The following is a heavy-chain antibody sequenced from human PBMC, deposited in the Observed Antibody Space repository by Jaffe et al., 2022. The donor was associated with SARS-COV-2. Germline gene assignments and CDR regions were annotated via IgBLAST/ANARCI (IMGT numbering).Heavy chain of an antibody. CDR1: GFTFSSYA. D-gene: IGHD6-13*01. J-gene: IGHJ5*02. Sequence: QVQLVESGGGVVQPGRSLRLSCAASGFTFSSYAMHWVRQAPGKGLEWVAVISYDGSNKYYADSVKGRFTISRDNSKNTLYLQMNSLRAEDTAVYYCASLRPVFPLGWFDPWGQGTLVTVSS. V-gene: IGHV3-30-3*01. CDR3: ASLRPVFPLGWFDP. CDR2: ISYDGSNK.